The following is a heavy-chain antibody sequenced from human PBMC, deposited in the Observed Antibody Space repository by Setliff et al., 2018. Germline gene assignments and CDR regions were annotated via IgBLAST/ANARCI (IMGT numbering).Heavy chain of an antibody. V-gene: IGHV3-7*01. Sequence: GGSLRLSCAASGFTFNVFCMHWVRQAPGKGLEWVANIKQDGSEKYVDSVKGRFTISRDNAKNSLYLQMNSLRAEDTAVYYCARDGGDYWGQGTLVTVSS. J-gene: IGHJ4*02. CDR2: IKQDGSEK. CDR1: GFTFNVFC. CDR3: ARDGGDY. D-gene: IGHD3-16*01.